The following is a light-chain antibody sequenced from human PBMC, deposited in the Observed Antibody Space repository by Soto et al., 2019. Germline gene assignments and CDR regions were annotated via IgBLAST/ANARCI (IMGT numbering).Light chain of an antibody. CDR1: SSDVGNYNY. V-gene: IGLV2-11*01. CDR2: GVD. J-gene: IGLJ1*01. Sequence: QSVLTQPRSVSGSPGQSVTISCTGTSSDVGNYNYVSWFQQYPGKAPKLMIYGVDKRPSGVPDRFSGSKSGNTASLTISGLQADDEADYYCCSYAGSYTLYAFGTGTKVTVL. CDR3: CSYAGSYTLYA.